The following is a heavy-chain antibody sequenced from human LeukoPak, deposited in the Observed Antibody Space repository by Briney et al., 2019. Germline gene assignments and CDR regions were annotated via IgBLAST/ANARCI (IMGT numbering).Heavy chain of an antibody. Sequence: ASVTVSCTASGYTFTGYYMHWVRQAPGQGLEWMGWINPNSGGTNYAQKFQGRVTMTRDTSISTAYMELSRLRSDDTAVYYCARAMYYYDSSGYYGEGFDYWGQGTLVTVSS. J-gene: IGHJ4*02. CDR3: ARAMYYYDSSGYYGEGFDY. CDR2: INPNSGGT. CDR1: GYTFTGYY. V-gene: IGHV1-2*02. D-gene: IGHD3-22*01.